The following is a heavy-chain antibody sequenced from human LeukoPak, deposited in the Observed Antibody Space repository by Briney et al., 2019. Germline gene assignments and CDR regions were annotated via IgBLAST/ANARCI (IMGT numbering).Heavy chain of an antibody. CDR3: TRVGYIDEGIDY. CDR2: IKFDGTAT. D-gene: IGHD5-24*01. V-gene: IGHV3-7*04. J-gene: IGHJ4*02. Sequence: GGSLRLSCSGFGFTFRSFWMGWVRQAPGKGLEWVANIKFDGTATNYVDSVRGRFTISRDNAKNSLYLQMNSLRAEDTAIYYCTRVGYIDEGIDYWGQGTLVTVSS. CDR1: GFTFRSFW.